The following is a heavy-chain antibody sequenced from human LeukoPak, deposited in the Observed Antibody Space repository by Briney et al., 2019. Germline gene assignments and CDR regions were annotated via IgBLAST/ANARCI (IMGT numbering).Heavy chain of an antibody. J-gene: IGHJ4*02. CDR1: GGSISTSNYY. V-gene: IGHV4-39*07. Sequence: SETLSLTCTVSGGSISTSNYYWGWIRQPPGKGLEWIGSIYYSGSTYYNPSLKSRVTIPVDTSKNQFSLKLSSVTAADTAVYYCARALAGSGSYSGYFDYWGQGTLVTVSS. CDR3: ARALAGSGSYSGYFDY. CDR2: IYYSGST. D-gene: IGHD1-26*01.